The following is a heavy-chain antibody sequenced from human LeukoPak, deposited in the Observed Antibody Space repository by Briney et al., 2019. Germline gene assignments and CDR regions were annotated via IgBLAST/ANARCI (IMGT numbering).Heavy chain of an antibody. CDR3: TREDWDFDS. D-gene: IGHD3/OR15-3a*01. Sequence: GGSLRLSCAASGFIFRNYGMHWVRPAPGKGLEWVACIRYDGSKYADSVKGRFTISRDDSNNMAYLQMDSLKNEDTAVYYCTREDWDFDSWGQGTPVSVSS. CDR1: GFIFRNYG. V-gene: IGHV3-30*02. J-gene: IGHJ4*02. CDR2: IRYDGS.